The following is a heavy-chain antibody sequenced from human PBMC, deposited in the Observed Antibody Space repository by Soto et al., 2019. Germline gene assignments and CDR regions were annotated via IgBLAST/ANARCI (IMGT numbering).Heavy chain of an antibody. Sequence: KPGGSLRLSCAASGFTFSSYSMKWVRQAPGKGLEWVSSISSSSGYIYYADSVKGRFTISRDNAKNSLYLQMNSLRAEDTAVYYCARSWAGNDYYYYGMDVWGQGTTVTVSS. CDR2: ISSSSGYI. CDR3: ARSWAGNDYYYYGMDV. CDR1: GFTFSSYS. D-gene: IGHD6-19*01. J-gene: IGHJ6*02. V-gene: IGHV3-21*01.